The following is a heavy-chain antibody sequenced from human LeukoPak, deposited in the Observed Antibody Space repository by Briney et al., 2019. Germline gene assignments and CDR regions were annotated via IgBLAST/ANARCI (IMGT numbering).Heavy chain of an antibody. Sequence: GGSLRLSCAASGFNFSTYEMNWVRQAPGKVLEWVSYISDSGSTTYYADSVKGRFTISRDNAKNSLYLQVNSLRAEDTAVYYCARQITHWGQGTLVTVSS. CDR2: ISDSGSTT. CDR1: GFNFSTYE. J-gene: IGHJ4*02. D-gene: IGHD3-10*01. V-gene: IGHV3-48*03. CDR3: ARQITH.